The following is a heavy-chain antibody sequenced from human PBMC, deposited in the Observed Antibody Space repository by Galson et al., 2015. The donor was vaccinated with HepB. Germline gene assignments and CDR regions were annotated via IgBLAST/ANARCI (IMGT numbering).Heavy chain of an antibody. CDR2: FDPEDGET. CDR1: GYTLTELS. Sequence: SVKVSCKVSGYTLTELSMHWVRQAPGKGLEWMGGFDPEDGETIYAQKFQGRVTMTEDTSTDAAYMELSSLRSEDTAVYYCVTDLSGSYSFEIWGQGTMVTVSS. CDR3: VTDLSGSYSFEI. V-gene: IGHV1-24*01. D-gene: IGHD1-26*01. J-gene: IGHJ3*02.